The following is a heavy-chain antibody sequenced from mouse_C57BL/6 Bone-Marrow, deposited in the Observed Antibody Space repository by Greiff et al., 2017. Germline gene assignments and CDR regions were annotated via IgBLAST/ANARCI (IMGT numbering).Heavy chain of an antibody. CDR2: IFPGSGST. J-gene: IGHJ3*01. CDR1: GYTFTDYY. V-gene: IGHV1-75*01. CDR3: ARQDDYDGAWFDY. D-gene: IGHD2-4*01. Sequence: VQLQESGPELVKPGASVKISCKASGYTFTDYYINWVKQRPGQGLEWIGWIFPGSGSTYYNEKFKGKATLTVDKSSSTAYMLLSSLTSEDSAVYFCARQDDYDGAWFDYWGQGTLVTVSA.